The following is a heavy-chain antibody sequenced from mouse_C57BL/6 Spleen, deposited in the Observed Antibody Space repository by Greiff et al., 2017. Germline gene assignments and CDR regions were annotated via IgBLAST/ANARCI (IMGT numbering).Heavy chain of an antibody. CDR3: ERRKNYFDY. Sequence: VQLQQSGPELVKPGASVKISCKASGYTFTDYYMNWVKQSHGKSLEWIGDINPNNGGTSYNQKFKGKATLTVDKSSSTAYMELRSLTSEDSAVYYCERRKNYFDYWGQGTTLTVCS. CDR1: GYTFTDYY. V-gene: IGHV1-26*01. J-gene: IGHJ2*01. CDR2: INPNNGGT.